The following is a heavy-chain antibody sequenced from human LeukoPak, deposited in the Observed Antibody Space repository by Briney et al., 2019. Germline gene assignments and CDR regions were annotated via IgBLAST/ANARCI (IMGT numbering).Heavy chain of an antibody. CDR2: ITNGSDYI. D-gene: IGHD3-9*01. V-gene: IGHV3-21*01. J-gene: IGHJ4*02. CDR1: GFTFNTFN. CDR3: ARGHYDVLAASYKWTPDY. Sequence: SGGSLRLSCAASGFTFNTFNMNWFRQAPGKGLEWVSSITNGSDYIYYADSVKGRFTTSRDNAKNSLSLQLNSLRVEDTAVYYCARGHYDVLAASYKWTPDYWGQGTLVTVSS.